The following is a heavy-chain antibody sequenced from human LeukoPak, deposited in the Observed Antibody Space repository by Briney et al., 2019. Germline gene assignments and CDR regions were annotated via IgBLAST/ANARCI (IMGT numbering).Heavy chain of an antibody. D-gene: IGHD3-9*01. CDR2: IYYSGST. J-gene: IGHJ4*02. CDR3: ARHVWLQPFDY. Sequence: SETLSLTCSLSGGSMNSYYWSWIRQSPGKGLEWIGYIYYSGSTNYNPSLKSRVTISVGTSKNQFSLKLSSVTAADTAVYYCARHVWLQPFDYWGQGTLVTVSS. CDR1: GGSMNSYY. V-gene: IGHV4-59*08.